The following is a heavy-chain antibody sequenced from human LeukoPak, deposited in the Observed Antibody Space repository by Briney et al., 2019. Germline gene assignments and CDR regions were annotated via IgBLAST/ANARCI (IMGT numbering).Heavy chain of an antibody. J-gene: IGHJ4*02. D-gene: IGHD6-13*01. CDR1: RFTFSSYW. V-gene: IGHV3-74*01. CDR3: AREDYSSPIPDY. Sequence: GGSLRLSCAASRFTFSSYWMHWVRQAPGKGLVWVSHINSDGSSTTYADSVRGRFTMSRDNAKNTLYLQMNSLRAEDTAVYYCAREDYSSPIPDYWGQGTLVTVSS. CDR2: INSDGSST.